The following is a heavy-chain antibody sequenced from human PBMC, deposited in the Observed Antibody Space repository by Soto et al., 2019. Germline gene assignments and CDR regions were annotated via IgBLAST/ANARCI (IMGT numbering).Heavy chain of an antibody. J-gene: IGHJ5*02. CDR3: AGDHGVRKYCGGECYYWFGP. CDR2: ISAYNGNT. V-gene: IGHV1-18*01. CDR1: GYTFTSYG. Sequence: ASVTVSCKASGYTFTSYGISWVRQAPGQGLEWMGWISAYNGNTNYAQKLQGRVTMTTDTSTSTAYMELRSLRSDDTAVYYCAGDHGVRKYCGGECYYWFGPWGQGTLVTVSS. D-gene: IGHD2-21*01.